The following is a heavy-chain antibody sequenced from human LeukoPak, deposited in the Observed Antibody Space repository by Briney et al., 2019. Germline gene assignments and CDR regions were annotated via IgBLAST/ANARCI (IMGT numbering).Heavy chain of an antibody. V-gene: IGHV4-59*01. CDR2: IYYSGST. D-gene: IGHD3-16*02. Sequence: PSETLSLTCTVSGGSISSYYWSWIRQPPGKGLEWIGYIYYSGSTNYNPSLKSRVTISVDTSKNQFSLKLSSVTAADTAVYYCARASESYDYVWGSYRPYYFDYWGQGTLVTVPS. J-gene: IGHJ4*02. CDR1: GGSISSYY. CDR3: ARASESYDYVWGSYRPYYFDY.